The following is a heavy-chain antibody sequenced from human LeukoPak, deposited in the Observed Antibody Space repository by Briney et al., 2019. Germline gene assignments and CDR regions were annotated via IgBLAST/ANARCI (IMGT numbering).Heavy chain of an antibody. CDR2: IVVGSGNT. CDR1: GSTFTSSA. J-gene: IGHJ4*02. V-gene: IGHV1-58*02. CDR3: AAETGTTGTLDY. Sequence: SVKVSCRASGSTFTSSAKQWVRQPRGQRLEWIGWIVVGSGNTNYAQKFQERVTITRNMYTSTAYMELSRLRSEDTAVYYCAAETGTTGTLDYWGQGTLVTVSS. D-gene: IGHD1-7*01.